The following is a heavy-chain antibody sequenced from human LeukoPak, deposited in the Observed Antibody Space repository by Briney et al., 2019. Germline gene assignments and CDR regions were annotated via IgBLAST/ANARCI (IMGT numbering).Heavy chain of an antibody. CDR2: ITGSGGST. Sequence: GGSLRLSCAASGFTFSTYAMSWVRQAPGQGLEWVSAITGSGGSTYYADSVKGRFTISRDNSKNTLYLQMNSLRAEDTAVYYCAKALVGATAHAFDIWGQGTMVTVSS. J-gene: IGHJ3*02. CDR3: AKALVGATAHAFDI. CDR1: GFTFSTYA. V-gene: IGHV3-23*01. D-gene: IGHD1-26*01.